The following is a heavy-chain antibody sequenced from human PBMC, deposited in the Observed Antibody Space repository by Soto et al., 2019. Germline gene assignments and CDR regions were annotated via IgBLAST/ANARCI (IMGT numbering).Heavy chain of an antibody. CDR2: ITASGDTT. D-gene: IGHD3-3*01. Sequence: RLSCAASGFTFSSYAMNWVRQAPGKGLEWVSAITASGDTTFYVDSVKGRFTTSRDNFKKTLYLQMNSLRAEDTAVYYCATPFTIFGVIRPLDHWGQGTLVTVSS. CDR1: GFTFSSYA. CDR3: ATPFTIFGVIRPLDH. J-gene: IGHJ4*02. V-gene: IGHV3-23*01.